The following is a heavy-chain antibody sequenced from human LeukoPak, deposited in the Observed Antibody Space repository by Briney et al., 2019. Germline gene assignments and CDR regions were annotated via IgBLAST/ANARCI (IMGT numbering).Heavy chain of an antibody. D-gene: IGHD3-22*01. CDR3: ARETKTFYFETSAYYPYYFDS. J-gene: IGHJ4*02. V-gene: IGHV4-39*02. Sequence: WIRQPPGKGLEWIGTIYYTGSTNNNPSLNSRVTISVDTSKNQFSLKLTSVTAADTAVYYCARETKTFYFETSAYYPYYFDSWGQGTLVTVSS. CDR2: IYYTGST.